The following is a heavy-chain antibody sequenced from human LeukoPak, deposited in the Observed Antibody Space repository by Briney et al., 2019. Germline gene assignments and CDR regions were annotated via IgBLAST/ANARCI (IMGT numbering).Heavy chain of an antibody. D-gene: IGHD6-6*01. J-gene: IGHJ4*02. Sequence: GASVKVSCKASGYTFTSYGISWVRQAPGQGLEWMGWISAYNGNTNYAQKLQGRVTMTTDTSTSTAYMELRSLRSDDTAVYYCARGPYVYSSSFRFDYWGQGTLVTVSS. V-gene: IGHV1-18*01. CDR3: ARGPYVYSSSFRFDY. CDR1: GYTFTSYG. CDR2: ISAYNGNT.